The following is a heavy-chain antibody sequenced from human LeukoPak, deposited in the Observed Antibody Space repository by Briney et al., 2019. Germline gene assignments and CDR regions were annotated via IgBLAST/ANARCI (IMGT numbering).Heavy chain of an antibody. CDR3: ASSLSGTSNY. J-gene: IGHJ4*02. Sequence: GGSLRLSCAVPRFIFSNSWMNWVRQAPGKGLEWVANIKRDGSEKYYVDSVKGRFTISRDNAKKSLSLQMNSLRAEDTAVYYCASSLSGTSNYWGQGTLVTVSS. V-gene: IGHV3-7*01. CDR2: IKRDGSEK. D-gene: IGHD1-26*01. CDR1: RFIFSNSW.